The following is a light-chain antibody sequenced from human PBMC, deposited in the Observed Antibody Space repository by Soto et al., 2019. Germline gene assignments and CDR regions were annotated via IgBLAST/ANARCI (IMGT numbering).Light chain of an antibody. CDR1: QSVSSY. V-gene: IGKV3-11*01. CDR2: DAS. Sequence: EIVLTESPATLSLSRGERATLSCRASQSVSSYLAWYQQKPGQAPRLLIYDASNRATGIPARFSGSGSGTDFTLTISSLEPEDFAVYYCQQRSNWPLTLGGGTKVDIK. J-gene: IGKJ4*01. CDR3: QQRSNWPLT.